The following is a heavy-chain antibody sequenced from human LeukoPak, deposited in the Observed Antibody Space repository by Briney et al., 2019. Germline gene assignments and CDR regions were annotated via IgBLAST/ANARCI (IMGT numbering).Heavy chain of an antibody. Sequence: ASVKVSCKASGGTFSSYAISWVRQAPGQGLEWMGGIIPIFGTANYAQKFQGRVTMTTDTSTSTAYMELRSLRSDDTAVYYCARDAGDSSGYYHDAFDIWGQGTMVTVSS. CDR1: GGTFSSYA. CDR2: IIPIFGTA. J-gene: IGHJ3*02. CDR3: ARDAGDSSGYYHDAFDI. D-gene: IGHD3-22*01. V-gene: IGHV1-69*05.